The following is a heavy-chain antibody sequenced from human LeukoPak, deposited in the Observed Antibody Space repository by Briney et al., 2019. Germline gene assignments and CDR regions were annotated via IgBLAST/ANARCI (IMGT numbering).Heavy chain of an antibody. CDR2: IYYSGST. V-gene: IGHV4-39*07. Sequence: PSETLSLTCTVSGGSISSSSYYWGWIRQPPGKGLEWIGSIYYSGSTYYSPSLKSRVTISVDTSKNQFSLKLSSVTAADTAVYYCAREDSSSWPDLPYNWFDPWGQGTLVTVSS. CDR3: AREDSSSWPDLPYNWFDP. J-gene: IGHJ5*02. CDR1: GGSISSSSYY. D-gene: IGHD6-13*01.